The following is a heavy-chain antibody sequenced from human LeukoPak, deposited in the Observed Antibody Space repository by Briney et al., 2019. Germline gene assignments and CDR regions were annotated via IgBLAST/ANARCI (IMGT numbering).Heavy chain of an antibody. Sequence: SSETLSLTCAVYGGSFSGYYWSWIRQPPGKGLEWIGEINHSGSTNYNPSLKSRVTISVDTSKNQFSLKLSSVTAADTAVYYCARGGRLHWFDPWGQGTLVTVSS. CDR2: INHSGST. CDR1: GGSFSGYY. D-gene: IGHD3-16*01. CDR3: ARGGRLHWFDP. V-gene: IGHV4-34*01. J-gene: IGHJ5*02.